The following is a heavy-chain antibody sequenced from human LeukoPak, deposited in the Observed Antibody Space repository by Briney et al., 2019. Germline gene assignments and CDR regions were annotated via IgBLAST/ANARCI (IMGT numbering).Heavy chain of an antibody. CDR2: IIPIFGTA. J-gene: IGHJ6*03. Sequence: SVKVSCQASGGTFSSYAISRVRQAPGQGHGWRGGIIPIFGTANYAQKFQGGVTITTDESTSTAYMELSSLRAEDTAVYYCARGTLLSYYYYMDVWGKGTTVTVSS. CDR1: GGTFSSYA. CDR3: ARGTLLSYYYYMDV. D-gene: IGHD2-15*01. V-gene: IGHV1-69*05.